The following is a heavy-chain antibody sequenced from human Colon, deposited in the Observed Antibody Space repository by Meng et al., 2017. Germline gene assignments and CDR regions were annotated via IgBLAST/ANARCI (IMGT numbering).Heavy chain of an antibody. Sequence: SETLSLTCTVSGGSISSYYWSWIRQPPGKGLEWIGYIYYSGSTNYNPSLKSRVTIAVDTSKNQFSLKLSFVTAADTAVYCCARVHDSSGYMGYYYYGMDVWGQGTTVTVSS. CDR3: ARVHDSSGYMGYYYYGMDV. V-gene: IGHV4-59*01. CDR1: GGSISSYY. D-gene: IGHD3-22*01. J-gene: IGHJ6*02. CDR2: IYYSGST.